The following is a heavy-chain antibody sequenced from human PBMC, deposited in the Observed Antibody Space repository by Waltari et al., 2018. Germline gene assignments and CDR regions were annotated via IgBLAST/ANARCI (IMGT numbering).Heavy chain of an antibody. D-gene: IGHD2-2*01. CDR1: GGPFHDFF. CDR2: INQSGKT. J-gene: IGHJ6*03. CDR3: ARRNYCSSVTCYFDATSYYYYYMDV. Sequence: QVRIDQWGTGLFKPSETLSLSCAVYGGPFHDFFWAWVRQAPGKGLEWLGEINQSGKTYYNPSLKSRVTLSVDPSKSQFSLSLRSVTAADTAVYYCARRNYCSSVTCYFDATSYYYYYMDVWGKGTALIVSS. V-gene: IGHV4-34*01.